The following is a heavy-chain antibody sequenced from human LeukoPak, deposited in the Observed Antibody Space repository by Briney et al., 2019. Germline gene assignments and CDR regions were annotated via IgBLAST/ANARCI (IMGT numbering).Heavy chain of an antibody. D-gene: IGHD6-13*01. J-gene: IGHJ4*02. V-gene: IGHV3-33*01. CDR3: ARDASSSSWYGYYFDY. CDR1: GFTFSSYG. Sequence: GRSLRLSCAASGFTFSSYGMHWVRQAPGKGLEWVADIWYDGSNKYYADSVKGRFTISRDNSKNTLYLQMNSLRAEDTAVYYCARDASSSSWYGYYFDYSGQGTLVTVSS. CDR2: IWYDGSNK.